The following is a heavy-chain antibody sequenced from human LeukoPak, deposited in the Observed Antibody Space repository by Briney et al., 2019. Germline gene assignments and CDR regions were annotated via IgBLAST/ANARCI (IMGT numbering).Heavy chain of an antibody. J-gene: IGHJ4*02. Sequence: SETLSLTCTVTSGSINSYYWGWVRQPAGRGLEWIGHIYTTGNADYNPSLRSRLTISVDTSKRQSSLNLTSWTAADTGIYFCARHCYTASNYFLDFWSQGKVVTVSS. CDR3: ARHCYTASNYFLDF. CDR1: SGSINSYY. D-gene: IGHD3-16*02. CDR2: IYTTGNA. V-gene: IGHV4-4*07.